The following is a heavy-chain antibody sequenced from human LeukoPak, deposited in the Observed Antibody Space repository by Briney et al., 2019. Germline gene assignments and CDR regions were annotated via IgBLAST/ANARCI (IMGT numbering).Heavy chain of an antibody. CDR2: IYYSGRT. V-gene: IGHV4-59*01. D-gene: IGHD5-12*01. CDR1: GGSISSDY. Sequence: PSETLSLTCTVSGGSISSDYWSWIRQPPGKGLEWIGYIYYSGRTYYNPSLKSRITISVDTSKNQFSLKLSSVTAADTAVYYCARGGRYSGYDPFDYWGQGTLVTVSS. CDR3: ARGGRYSGYDPFDY. J-gene: IGHJ4*02.